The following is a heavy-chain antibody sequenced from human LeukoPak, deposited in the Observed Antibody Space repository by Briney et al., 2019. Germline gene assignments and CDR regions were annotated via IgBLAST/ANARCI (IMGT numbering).Heavy chain of an antibody. CDR1: GGSISSGGYY. CDR2: IYYSGST. D-gene: IGHD3-10*01. CDR3: ARDRGLGEYNWFDP. V-gene: IGHV4-31*03. J-gene: IGHJ5*02. Sequence: SQTLSLTCTVSGGSISSGGYYWSWIRQHPGKGLEWIGYIYYSGSTYYNPSLKSRVTISVDTSKNQFSLKLSSVTAADTAVYYCARDRGLGEYNWFDPWGQGTLVTVSS.